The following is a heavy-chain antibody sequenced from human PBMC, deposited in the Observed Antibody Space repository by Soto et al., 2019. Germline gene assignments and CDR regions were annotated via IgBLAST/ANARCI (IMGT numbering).Heavy chain of an antibody. D-gene: IGHD3-10*01. J-gene: IGHJ4*02. CDR1: GFTFSSFC. CDR3: ARDRELGRTSPYFDF. Sequence: VGSLRLSCAASGFTFSSFCVHCVRQSPGKGLEWVAVIWNDGNNRRYGDSVRGRFTVSSDNSKNTVYLQMDSLRVEDTAMYYCARDRELGRTSPYFDFWGQGTLVTVSS. CDR2: IWNDGNNR. V-gene: IGHV3-33*01.